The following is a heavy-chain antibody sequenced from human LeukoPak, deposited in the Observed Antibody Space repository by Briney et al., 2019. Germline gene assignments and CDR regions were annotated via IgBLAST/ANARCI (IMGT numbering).Heavy chain of an antibody. CDR3: ARARESMATAGSYFDY. V-gene: IGHV4-30-2*01. J-gene: IGHJ4*02. CDR1: GGSISSGDYS. D-gene: IGHD6-13*01. Sequence: PSQTLSLTCAVSGGSISSGDYSWSWIRQPPGSGLEWIGYIWHSGHTNYNPSLRSRGTISVARSNNQFSLRLSSVTAADTAVYYCARARESMATAGSYFDYWDQGTLVTVSS. CDR2: IWHSGHT.